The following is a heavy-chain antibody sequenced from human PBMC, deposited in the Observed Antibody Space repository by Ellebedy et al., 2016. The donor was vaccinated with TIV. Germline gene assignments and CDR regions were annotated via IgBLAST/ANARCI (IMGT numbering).Heavy chain of an antibody. CDR1: GFSLIPSGVC. Sequence: SGPTLVKPTQTLTLTCTFSGFSLIPSGVCVSWVRQPPGKSLEWLALVNWSDNKYYHTSLRTRLTISKDTSENQVVLTLTNMDPVDTAMYYCARVLYGDFGGQLDYWGQGALVTVSS. CDR2: VNWSDNK. D-gene: IGHD4-17*01. V-gene: IGHV2-70*20. CDR3: ARVLYGDFGGQLDY. J-gene: IGHJ4*02.